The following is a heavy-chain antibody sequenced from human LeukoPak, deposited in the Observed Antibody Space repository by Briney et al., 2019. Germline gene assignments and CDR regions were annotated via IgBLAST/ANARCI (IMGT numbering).Heavy chain of an antibody. Sequence: SETLSLTCAVSGGSMSSSGYYWGWIRQPPGKGLEGIGNIYYSGTTHYNPSLASRVTISVATSKSQFSLMLTSVTAADTAVYYCASQQSSGWPPRGDDYWGQGILLTVSS. CDR2: IYYSGTT. CDR3: ASQQSSGWPPRGDDY. V-gene: IGHV4-39*01. CDR1: GGSMSSSGYY. D-gene: IGHD6-19*01. J-gene: IGHJ4*02.